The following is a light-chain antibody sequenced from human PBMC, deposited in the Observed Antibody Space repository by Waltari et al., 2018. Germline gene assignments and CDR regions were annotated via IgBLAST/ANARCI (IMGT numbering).Light chain of an antibody. V-gene: IGKV1-5*01. CDR3: QHYNIYPYT. CDR2: DAS. CDR1: QSISTW. Sequence: DIQMTQSPSTLSASVGDRVTITCRASQSISTWLAWYQQTPGKAPKLLIYDASTLQGGVPSTFSGRGSGTEFTLTISSLQPDDFATYYCQHYNIYPYTFGQGTKVEIK. J-gene: IGKJ2*01.